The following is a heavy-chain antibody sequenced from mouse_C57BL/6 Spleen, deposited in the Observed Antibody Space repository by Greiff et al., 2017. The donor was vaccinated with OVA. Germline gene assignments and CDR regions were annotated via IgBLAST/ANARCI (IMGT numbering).Heavy chain of an antibody. J-gene: IGHJ3*01. V-gene: IGHV1-53*01. CDR1: GYTFTSYW. Sequence: QVQLKQPGTELVKPGASVKLSCKASGYTFTSYWMHWVKQRPGQGLEWIGNINPSNGGTNYNEKFKSKATLTVAKSSSTAYMQLSSLTSEDSAVYYCAREGSNYAWFAYWGQGTLVTVSA. CDR3: AREGSNYAWFAY. CDR2: INPSNGGT. D-gene: IGHD2-5*01.